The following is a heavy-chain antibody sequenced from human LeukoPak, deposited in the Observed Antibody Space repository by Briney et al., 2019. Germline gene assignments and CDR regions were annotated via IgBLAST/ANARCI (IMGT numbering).Heavy chain of an antibody. Sequence: SETLSLTCTVSGGSISSSSYYWGWIRQPPGKGLEWIGSIYYSGSTYYNPSLKSRVTISVDTSKNQFSLKLSSVTAADTAVYYCARSQPARYGMDVWGQGTTVTVSS. J-gene: IGHJ6*02. CDR2: IYYSGST. D-gene: IGHD1-14*01. CDR1: GGSISSSSYY. V-gene: IGHV4-39*01. CDR3: ARSQPARYGMDV.